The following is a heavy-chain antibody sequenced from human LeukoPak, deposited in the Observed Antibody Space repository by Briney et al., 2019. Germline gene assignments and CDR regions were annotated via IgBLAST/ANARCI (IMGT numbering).Heavy chain of an antibody. D-gene: IGHD2/OR15-2a*01. CDR1: GFTFSNGW. CDR2: IKSKTDGGTT. CDR3: XXDSPXSNDY. Sequence: GGSLRLSCAVSGFTFSNGWMSWVRQAPGKGLEWVGRIKSKTDGGTTDYAAPVKGRFTVSRDDSKNTLYLQMNSLKTEDTAVXXXXXDSPXSNDYWGQGTLVTVSS. V-gene: IGHV3-15*01. J-gene: IGHJ4*02.